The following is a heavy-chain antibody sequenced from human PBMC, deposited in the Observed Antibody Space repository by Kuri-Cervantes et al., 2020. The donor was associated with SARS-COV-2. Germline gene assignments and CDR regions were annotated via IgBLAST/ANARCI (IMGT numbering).Heavy chain of an antibody. J-gene: IGHJ4*02. CDR3: ARDGGGRPTHSDY. V-gene: IGHV3-21*01. D-gene: IGHD2-15*01. CDR1: GFTFSNYG. CDR2: ISSSSSYI. Sequence: GESLKISCAASGFTFSNYGMNWVRQAPGKGLEYVSSISSSSSYIYYADSVKGRFTISRGNAKSSLHLQMNSLRAEDTAVYYCARDGGGRPTHSDYWGQGTLVTVSS.